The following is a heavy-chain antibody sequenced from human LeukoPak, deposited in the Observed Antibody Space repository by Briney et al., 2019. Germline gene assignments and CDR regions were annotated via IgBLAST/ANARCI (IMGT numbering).Heavy chain of an antibody. Sequence: GGSLRLSCAASGFTFSSYAMSWVRQAPGKGLEWVSAISGSGGSTYYADSVKGRFTISRDNSKNTLYLQMSSLRAEDTAVYYCAKDRGGMGSGYSPVDYWGQGPLVTVSS. CDR2: ISGSGGST. CDR1: GFTFSSYA. J-gene: IGHJ4*02. V-gene: IGHV3-23*01. D-gene: IGHD3-22*01. CDR3: AKDRGGMGSGYSPVDY.